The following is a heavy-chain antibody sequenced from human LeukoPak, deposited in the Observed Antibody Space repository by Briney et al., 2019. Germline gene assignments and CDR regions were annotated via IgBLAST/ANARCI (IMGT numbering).Heavy chain of an antibody. D-gene: IGHD2-15*01. Sequence: GRSLRLSCAASGFTFSIYSMTWVRQSPGKGLEGVCSIDTASNTFYADSAKGRCSISRDNDKNSLDLQMNSLRAEDTAVYYCARTVCSGGSCPHDYWGQGTLVTVSS. CDR3: ARTVCSGGSCPHDY. V-gene: IGHV3-21*01. J-gene: IGHJ4*02. CDR1: GFTFSIYS. CDR2: IDTASNT.